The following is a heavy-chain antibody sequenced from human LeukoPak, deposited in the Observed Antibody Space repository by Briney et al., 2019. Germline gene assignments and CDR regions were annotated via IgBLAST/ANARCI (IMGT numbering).Heavy chain of an antibody. V-gene: IGHV3-23*01. CDR1: GFTFSNYA. CDR3: AKDQEYQLLGTDYYYGMDV. D-gene: IGHD2-2*01. CDR2: INGGGGGGT. J-gene: IGHJ6*02. Sequence: GGSLRLSCAASGFTFSNYAMSWVRQAPGKGLEWVSGINGGGGGGTFHADSVRGRFTISRDNSKNTLYLQMNSLRAEDTAVYYCAKDQEYQLLGTDYYYGMDVWGQGTAVTVSS.